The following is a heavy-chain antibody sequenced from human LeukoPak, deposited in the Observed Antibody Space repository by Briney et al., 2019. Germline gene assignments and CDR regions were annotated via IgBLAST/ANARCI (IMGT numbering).Heavy chain of an antibody. J-gene: IGHJ4*02. CDR2: IWSDASDE. CDR1: GFTFSHYG. Sequence: PGRPLRLSCAASGFTFSHYGMHWVRQAPGTGLEWVAVIWSDASDEYYAKSVKGRFTISRDNFKNTVYLQMNSLRADDTAVYYCAKDAQRGFDYSNSLDYWGQGTRVTVSS. V-gene: IGHV3-33*06. CDR3: AKDAQRGFDYSNSLDY. D-gene: IGHD4-11*01.